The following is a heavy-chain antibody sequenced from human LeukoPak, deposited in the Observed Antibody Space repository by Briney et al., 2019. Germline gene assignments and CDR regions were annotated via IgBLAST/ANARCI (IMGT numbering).Heavy chain of an antibody. V-gene: IGHV3-7*01. D-gene: IGHD2-21*02. CDR1: GFPFSPGW. CDR2: IKKSGSEA. CDR3: ASLDTAAIRTGGY. Sequence: PGGSLRLSCAASGFPFSPGWMSWVRQAPGKGLEWVAMIKKSGSEALYVDSVKGRFTISRGSARNSLYLQMSSLRVDDTAVYYCASLDTAAIRTGGYWGRRTLVTVSS. J-gene: IGHJ4*02.